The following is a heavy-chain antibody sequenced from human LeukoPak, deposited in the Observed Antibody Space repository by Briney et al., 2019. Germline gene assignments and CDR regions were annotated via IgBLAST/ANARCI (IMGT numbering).Heavy chain of an antibody. V-gene: IGHV4-61*02. D-gene: IGHD3-3*01. J-gene: IGHJ3*02. CDR3: AGGYYDFWSGSRALNAFDI. CDR2: IYTSGST. CDR1: GGSISSGSYY. Sequence: QASETLSLTCTVSGGSISSGSYYWSWIRQPAGKGLEWIGRIYTSGSTNYNPSLKSRVTISVDTSKNQFSLKLSSVTAADTAVYYCAGGYYDFWSGSRALNAFDIWGQGTMVTVSS.